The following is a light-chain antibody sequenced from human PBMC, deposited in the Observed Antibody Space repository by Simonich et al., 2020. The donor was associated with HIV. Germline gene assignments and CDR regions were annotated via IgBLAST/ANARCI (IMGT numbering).Light chain of an antibody. J-gene: IGKJ1*01. CDR1: QSISPY. Sequence: EIVLTQSPATLSFSPGKRATLSCWSRQSISPYIAWYQHKPGPAPRLLIYDASTRATGIPARFSGSGSGTNFTLTISSLEPEDFAVYYCQLRSNWPPTFGQGTKVEIK. CDR2: DAS. CDR3: QLRSNWPPT. V-gene: IGKV3-11*01.